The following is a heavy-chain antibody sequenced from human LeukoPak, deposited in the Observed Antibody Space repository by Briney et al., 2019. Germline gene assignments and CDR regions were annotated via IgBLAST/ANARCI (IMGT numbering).Heavy chain of an antibody. J-gene: IGHJ2*01. V-gene: IGHV3-23*01. Sequence: PGGPLRLSCAASGFTFSSYAMSWVRQAPGKGLEWVSAISGSGGSTYYADSVKGRFTISRDNSKNTLYLQMNSLRAEDTAVYYCAKAGGPYWYFDLWGRGTLVTVSS. CDR1: GFTFSSYA. D-gene: IGHD2-8*02. CDR2: ISGSGGST. CDR3: AKAGGPYWYFDL.